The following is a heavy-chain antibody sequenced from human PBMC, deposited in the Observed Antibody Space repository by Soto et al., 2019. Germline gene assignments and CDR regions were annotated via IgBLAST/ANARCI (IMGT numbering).Heavy chain of an antibody. J-gene: IGHJ6*03. CDR3: ARVSSYCSGGSCFSPVRYYYMDV. CDR2: ISGSGGST. Sequence: GGSLRLSCAASGFTFSSYAMSWVRQAPGKGLEWVSAISGSGGSTYYADSVKGRFTISRDNSKNTLYLQMNSLRAEDTAVYYSARVSSYCSGGSCFSPVRYYYMDVWGKGTTVTVSS. CDR1: GFTFSSYA. D-gene: IGHD2-15*01. V-gene: IGHV3-23*01.